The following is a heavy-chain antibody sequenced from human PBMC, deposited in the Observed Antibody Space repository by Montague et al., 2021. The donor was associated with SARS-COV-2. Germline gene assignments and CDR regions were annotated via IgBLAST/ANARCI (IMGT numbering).Heavy chain of an antibody. CDR1: DDSISSSSYY. CDR2: IYYSGST. J-gene: IGHJ4*02. D-gene: IGHD3-3*01. CDR3: VRGRSGYCNPLDY. V-gene: IGHV4-39*01. Sequence: SETLSLTCTVSDDSISSSSYYWAWIRQPPGKGLEWIGSIYYSGSTYYNPSLRSRVTISVDTSKKQFPLNRSSVTAADTAVFYCVRGRSGYCNPLDYWGQGTLVTVSS.